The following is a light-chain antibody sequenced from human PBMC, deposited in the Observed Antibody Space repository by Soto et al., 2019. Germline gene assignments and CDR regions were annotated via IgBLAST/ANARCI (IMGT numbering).Light chain of an antibody. Sequence: EIMLTQSPGTLSLSTGERATLSCRASQSVSGSYLAWYQHKPGQAPRLLIHGASSRVTGIPDRFSGSGSGTDFTLTITRLEHEDFAVYYCQQYQSLTFGGGTKVDIK. CDR1: QSVSGSY. CDR2: GAS. V-gene: IGKV3-20*01. J-gene: IGKJ4*01. CDR3: QQYQSLT.